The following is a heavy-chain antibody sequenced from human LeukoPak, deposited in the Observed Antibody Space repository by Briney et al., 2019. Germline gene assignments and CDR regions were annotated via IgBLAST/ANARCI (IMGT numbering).Heavy chain of an antibody. CDR2: IIPIFGLA. Sequence: SVWLSCEPSRVTFSSYAISWVRQAPGHGLEGMSGIIPIFGLANYAQKLQGRVTITEDKSTSTAYMEPGTVTSVYSAVYYCAINLRDGGDYLDYWGQGTLVTVSS. CDR3: AINLRDGGDYLDY. D-gene: IGHD5-24*01. J-gene: IGHJ4*02. CDR1: RVTFSSYA. V-gene: IGHV1-69*17.